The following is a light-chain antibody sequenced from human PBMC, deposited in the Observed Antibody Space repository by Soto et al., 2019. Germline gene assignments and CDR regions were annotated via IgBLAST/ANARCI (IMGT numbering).Light chain of an antibody. CDR1: QSISGC. CDR2: NAS. CDR3: QQYQCNTLT. Sequence: DIQMTQSPSTLSASVGDRVIITCRASQSISGCLTWYQQKPGKAPKLLIYNASSLESGVPSRFSGSGSGTEFALTISVRQPEHFETSYCQQYQCNTLTFGGGTKVEIK. V-gene: IGKV1-5*03. J-gene: IGKJ4*01.